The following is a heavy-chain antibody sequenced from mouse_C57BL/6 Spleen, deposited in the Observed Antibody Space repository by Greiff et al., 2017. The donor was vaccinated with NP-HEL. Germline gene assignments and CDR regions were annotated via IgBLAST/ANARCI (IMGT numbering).Heavy chain of an antibody. Sequence: EVKLMESGGDLVKPGGSLKLSCAASGFTFSSYGMSWVRQTPDKRLEWVATISSGGSYTYYPDSVKGRFTISRDNAKNTLYLQMSSLKSEDTAMYYCARQTDYGSSYYDVWGTGTTVTVSS. CDR1: GFTFSSYG. J-gene: IGHJ1*03. CDR2: ISSGGSYT. V-gene: IGHV5-6*01. CDR3: ARQTDYGSSYYDV. D-gene: IGHD1-1*01.